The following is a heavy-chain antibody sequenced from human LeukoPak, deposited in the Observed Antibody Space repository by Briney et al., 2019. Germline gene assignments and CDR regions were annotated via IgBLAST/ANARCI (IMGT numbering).Heavy chain of an antibody. CDR3: TTVAGDGYNWSSFDY. V-gene: IGHV3-15*01. J-gene: IGHJ4*02. CDR2: IKSKTDGGTT. D-gene: IGHD5-24*01. Sequence: PGGSLRLSCAASGFTFSNAWMSWVRQAPGKGLEWVGRIKSKTDGGTTDYAAPVKGRFTISRDDSKNTLYLQMNSLKTEDTAVYYCTTVAGDGYNWSSFDYWGQGTLVTVSS. CDR1: GFTFSNAW.